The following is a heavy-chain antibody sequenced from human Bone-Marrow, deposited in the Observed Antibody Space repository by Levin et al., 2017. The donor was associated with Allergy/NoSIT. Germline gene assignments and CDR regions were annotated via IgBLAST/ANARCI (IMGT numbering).Heavy chain of an antibody. CDR1: GYTFTSYD. Sequence: GESLKISCKASGYTFTSYDINWVRQATGQGLEWMGWMNPNSGNTGYAQKFQGRVTMTRNTSISTAYMELSSLRSEDTAVYYCARAPFEYSSSSWFFGTDYYYDYGMDVWGQGTTVTVSS. J-gene: IGHJ6*02. CDR2: MNPNSGNT. V-gene: IGHV1-8*01. CDR3: ARAPFEYSSSSWFFGTDYYYDYGMDV. D-gene: IGHD6-6*01.